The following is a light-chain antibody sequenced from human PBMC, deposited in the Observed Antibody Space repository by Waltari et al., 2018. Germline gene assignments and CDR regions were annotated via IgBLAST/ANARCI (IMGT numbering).Light chain of an antibody. V-gene: IGKV1-33*01. CDR2: DAS. CDR3: QQYDDLPTWT. J-gene: IGKJ1*01. Sequence: DIQMTQSPSSLSASIGDRVTITSQASQDISNHLKWYQQKPGKAPKLLIYDASNLEIGVPSRISGSGSGTDFTFTINSLQPEDVGTYYCQQYDDLPTWTFGQGTKVEIK. CDR1: QDISNH.